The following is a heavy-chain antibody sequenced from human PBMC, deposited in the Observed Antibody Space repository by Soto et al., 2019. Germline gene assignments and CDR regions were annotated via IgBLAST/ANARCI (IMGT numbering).Heavy chain of an antibody. CDR3: ATGNAWGFILAY. Sequence: PSETLSLTCTVSGDSVSSGGYYWSWIRQHPVTGLEWIGYIYYSGSTYYNPSLRGRVTISLDTSENHFSLSLSPVTAADTAVYYCATGNAWGFILAYWGRGTLVTVSS. J-gene: IGHJ4*02. CDR1: GDSVSSGGYY. D-gene: IGHD3-16*02. CDR2: IYYSGST. V-gene: IGHV4-31*03.